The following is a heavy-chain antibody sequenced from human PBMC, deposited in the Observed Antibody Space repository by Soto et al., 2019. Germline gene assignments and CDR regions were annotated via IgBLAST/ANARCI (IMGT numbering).Heavy chain of an antibody. Sequence: ASETLSLTCTVSGGSISSYYWSWIRQPPGKGLEWIGYIYYSGSTNYNPSLKSRVTISVDTSKNQFSLKLSSVTAADTAVYYCARFYSNYAYYGMDVWGQGTTVTV. CDR2: IYYSGST. V-gene: IGHV4-59*01. D-gene: IGHD4-4*01. CDR1: GGSISSYY. CDR3: ARFYSNYAYYGMDV. J-gene: IGHJ6*02.